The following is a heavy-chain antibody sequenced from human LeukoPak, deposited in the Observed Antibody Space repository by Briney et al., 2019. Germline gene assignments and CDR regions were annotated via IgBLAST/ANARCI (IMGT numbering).Heavy chain of an antibody. Sequence: GGTLRLSCAASGFSFSSYGMSWVRQAPGKGLEWASAISPSGGSTYYADSVKGRFTVSRDNSKNTLYVQMKSLRAEDTAVYYCAKDFVVVPGNVNYFDSWGQGTLVTVSS. V-gene: IGHV3-23*01. CDR3: AKDFVVVPGNVNYFDS. CDR1: GFSFSSYG. J-gene: IGHJ4*02. D-gene: IGHD2-21*02. CDR2: ISPSGGST.